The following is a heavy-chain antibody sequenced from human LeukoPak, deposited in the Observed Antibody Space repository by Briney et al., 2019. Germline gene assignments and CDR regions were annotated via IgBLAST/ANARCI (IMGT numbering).Heavy chain of an antibody. D-gene: IGHD3-3*01. CDR3: ARALVYDFWSGFTY. Sequence: SETLSLTCAVYGGSFSGYYWSWIRQPLGKGLEWIGYIYYSGSTYYNPSLKSRVTISVDTSKNQFSLKLSSVTAADTAVYYCARALVYDFWSGFTYWGQGTLVTVSS. CDR1: GGSFSGYY. CDR2: IYYSGST. J-gene: IGHJ4*02. V-gene: IGHV4-30-4*08.